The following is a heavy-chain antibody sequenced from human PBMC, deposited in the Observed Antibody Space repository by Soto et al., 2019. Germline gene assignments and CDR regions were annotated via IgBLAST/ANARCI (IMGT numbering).Heavy chain of an antibody. Sequence: QLQLQESGSGLVRPSETLSLTCTVSGGSISSAGYSWAWIRQPPGKGLEWIGSIYHSGSTNYSPSLKSRISISVDTSKDQFSLKRSSVTAADTAVYYCARDSSTSSFDYWGQGTLVIVS. CDR3: ARDSSTSSFDY. J-gene: IGHJ4*02. V-gene: IGHV4-30-2*01. CDR2: IYHSGST. CDR1: GGSISSAGYS.